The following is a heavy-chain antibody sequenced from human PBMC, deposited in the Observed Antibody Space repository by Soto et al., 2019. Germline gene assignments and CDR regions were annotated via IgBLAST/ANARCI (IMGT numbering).Heavy chain of an antibody. CDR3: ARARPLGYYDFPSGYSAWFDT. Sequence: ASVKVSCKASGYTFTSYGISWVRQAPGQGLEWMGWISAYNGNTNYAQKLQGRVTMTTDTSTSTAYMELRSLRSDDTAVYYCARARPLGYYDFPSGYSAWFDTWGQGTLVTVSS. J-gene: IGHJ5*02. D-gene: IGHD3-3*01. CDR1: GYTFTSYG. V-gene: IGHV1-18*01. CDR2: ISAYNGNT.